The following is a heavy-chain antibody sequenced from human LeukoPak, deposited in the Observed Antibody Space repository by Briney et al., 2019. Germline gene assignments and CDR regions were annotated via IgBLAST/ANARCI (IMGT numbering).Heavy chain of an antibody. V-gene: IGHV4-30-4*01. CDR3: ARGECSGGSCLFDY. Sequence: SETLSLTCTVSGGSISSGDYYWSWIRQPPGKGLEWIGYIYYSGSTCYNPSLKSRVTISVDTSKNQFSLKLSSVTASDTAVYYCARGECSGGSCLFDYWGQGTLVTVSS. CDR2: IYYSGST. J-gene: IGHJ4*02. CDR1: GGSISSGDYY. D-gene: IGHD2-15*01.